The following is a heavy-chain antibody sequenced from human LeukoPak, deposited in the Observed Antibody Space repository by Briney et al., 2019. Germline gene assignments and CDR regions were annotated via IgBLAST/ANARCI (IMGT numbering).Heavy chain of an antibody. CDR2: IRQDGSGQ. Sequence: GSLRLSCAASGFTFSSYYMSWVRQAPGKGLEWVANIRQDGSGQFYADSVKGRFTISRDNAKNSLYLQMDSLRVEDTAVYYCGRWLYSSGWAIDYWGQGTLVTVSS. CDR3: GRWLYSSGWAIDY. V-gene: IGHV3-7*01. D-gene: IGHD6-19*01. J-gene: IGHJ4*02. CDR1: GFTFSSYY.